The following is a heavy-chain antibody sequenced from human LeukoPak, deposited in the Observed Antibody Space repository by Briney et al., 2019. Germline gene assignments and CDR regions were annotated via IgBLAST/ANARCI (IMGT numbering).Heavy chain of an antibody. V-gene: IGHV1-24*01. CDR3: ATGDDYGDKILDY. D-gene: IGHD4-17*01. J-gene: IGHJ4*02. CDR1: GYTLTELS. CDR2: FDPEDGET. Sequence: ASVKVSCRVSGYTLTELSMHWVRQAPGKGLEWMGGFDPEDGETIYAQKFQGRVTMTEDTSTDTAYMELSSLRSEDTAVYYCATGDDYGDKILDYWGQGTLVTVSS.